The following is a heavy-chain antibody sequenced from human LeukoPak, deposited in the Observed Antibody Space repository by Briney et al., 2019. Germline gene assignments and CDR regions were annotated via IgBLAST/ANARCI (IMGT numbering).Heavy chain of an antibody. V-gene: IGHV4-34*01. D-gene: IGHD3-3*01. J-gene: IGHJ4*02. CDR2: INHSGST. Sequence: SETLSLTCAVYGGSFSGYYWSWIRQPPGKGLEWIGEINHSGSTNYNPPLKSRVTISVDTSKNQFSLKLSSVTAADTAVYYCARNRRGIFGVVKYYFDYWGQGTLVTVSS. CDR1: GGSFSGYY. CDR3: ARNRRGIFGVVKYYFDY.